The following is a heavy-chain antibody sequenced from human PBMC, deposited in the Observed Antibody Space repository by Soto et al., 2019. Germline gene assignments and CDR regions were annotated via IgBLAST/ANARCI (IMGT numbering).Heavy chain of an antibody. D-gene: IGHD3-3*01. J-gene: IGHJ5*02. Sequence: SVKVSCKASGYTFTSYAMHWVRQAPGQRLEWMGWINAGNGNTKYSQKFQGRVTITRDTSASTAYMELSSLRSEDTAVYYCARTYDFWSGYYSPHWFDPWGQGTLVTVSS. V-gene: IGHV1-3*01. CDR1: GYTFTSYA. CDR2: INAGNGNT. CDR3: ARTYDFWSGYYSPHWFDP.